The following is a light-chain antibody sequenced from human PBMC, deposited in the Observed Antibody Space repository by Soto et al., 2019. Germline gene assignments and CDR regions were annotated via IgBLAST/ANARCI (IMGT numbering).Light chain of an antibody. V-gene: IGLV3-1*01. CDR2: EDS. CDR1: NLGNKF. CDR3: QAWDSNTAV. J-gene: IGLJ2*01. Sequence: SYELTQPPSVSVSPGQTASITCSGDNLGNKFACWYQQKPGQSPVLVIFEDSKRPSGIPERFSGSNSGNTATLTISGTQAMDEADYYCQAWDSNTAVFGGGTKLTVL.